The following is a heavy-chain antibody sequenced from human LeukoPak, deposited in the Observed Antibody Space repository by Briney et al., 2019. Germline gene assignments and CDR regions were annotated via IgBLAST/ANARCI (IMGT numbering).Heavy chain of an antibody. Sequence: GGSLRLSCAASGFTFSNSWMSWVRQAPGKGLEWVANIKQDGSEKYYVDSVKGRFTISRDKSKNTLYLQMNSLRAEDTAVYYCAKGSIVGATSYYYIDVWGKGTTVTISS. V-gene: IGHV3-7*03. CDR3: AKGSIVGATSYYYIDV. CDR2: IKQDGSEK. J-gene: IGHJ6*03. D-gene: IGHD1-26*01. CDR1: GFTFSNSW.